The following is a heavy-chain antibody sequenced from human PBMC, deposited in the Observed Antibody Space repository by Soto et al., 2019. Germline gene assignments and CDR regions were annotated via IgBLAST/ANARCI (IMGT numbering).Heavy chain of an antibody. Sequence: ILSRAAPGFTLSTHAITWVPPGPGEGVGGGSNLCGGGGGTYYADPGKGRVTLSSDNSKNTLSLQMNSLRAEDTAVYYCAKRFGSGYYSDFDIWGQGTMVTVSS. CDR2: LCGGGGGT. J-gene: IGHJ3*02. D-gene: IGHD3-22*01. CDR1: GFTLSTHA. V-gene: IGHV3-23*01. CDR3: AKRFGSGYYSDFDI.